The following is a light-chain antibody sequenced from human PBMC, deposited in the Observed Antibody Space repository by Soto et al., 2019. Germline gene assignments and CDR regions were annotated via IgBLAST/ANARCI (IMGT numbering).Light chain of an antibody. V-gene: IGKV3-20*01. CDR1: QSVSSSY. CDR2: GAS. J-gene: IGKJ5*01. CDR3: QQYGSSPPIT. Sequence: DIVMTQSPATLSLSPGEGATLSCRASQSVSSSYLAWYQQKPGQAPRLLIYGASSRATGIPDRFSGSGSGTDFTLTISRLEPEDFAVYYCQQYGSSPPITFGQGTRLEIK.